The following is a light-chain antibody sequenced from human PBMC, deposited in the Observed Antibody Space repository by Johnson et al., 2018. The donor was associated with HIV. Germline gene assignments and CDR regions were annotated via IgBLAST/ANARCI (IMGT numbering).Light chain of an antibody. Sequence: QSVLTQPPSVSAAPGQKVTIPCSGSSSNIGKNSVSWYQQLPGTAPKLLIYESNKRPSGIPDRFSGSKSGTSATLGITGLQTGDESDYYCGTWDSSLSAFYGFGTGTKVTVL. CDR2: ESN. V-gene: IGLV1-51*02. CDR3: GTWDSSLSAFYG. CDR1: SSNIGKNS. J-gene: IGLJ1*01.